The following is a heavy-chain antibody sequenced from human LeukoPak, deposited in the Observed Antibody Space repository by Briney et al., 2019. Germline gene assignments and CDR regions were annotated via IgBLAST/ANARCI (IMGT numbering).Heavy chain of an antibody. D-gene: IGHD2-2*01. Sequence: TGGSLRLSCAASGFTVSTYYMTWVRQAPGKGLECVSVIYSGGSTYYADSVKGRFTVSRDNSKNTLYLQMNSLRAEDTAMYYCARGLGYCTSTTCLLPFDYWGQGTLVTVS. V-gene: IGHV3-53*01. J-gene: IGHJ4*02. CDR3: ARGLGYCTSTTCLLPFDY. CDR2: IYSGGST. CDR1: GFTVSTYY.